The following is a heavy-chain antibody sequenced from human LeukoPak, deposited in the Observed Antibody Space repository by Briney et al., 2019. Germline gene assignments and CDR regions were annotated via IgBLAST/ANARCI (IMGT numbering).Heavy chain of an antibody. Sequence: SETLSLTCAVYGGSFSGYYWSWIRQPPGKGLEWIGEINHSGSTNYNPSLKSRVTISVDTSKNQFSLKLSSVTAADTAVYYWARAGGGYYDFWSGYYTPFFDYWGQGTLVTVSS. CDR2: INHSGST. D-gene: IGHD3-3*01. CDR1: GGSFSGYY. V-gene: IGHV4-34*01. CDR3: ARAGGGYYDFWSGYYTPFFDY. J-gene: IGHJ4*02.